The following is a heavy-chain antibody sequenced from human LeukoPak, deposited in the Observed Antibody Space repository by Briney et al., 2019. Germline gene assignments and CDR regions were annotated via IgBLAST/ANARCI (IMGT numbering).Heavy chain of an antibody. V-gene: IGHV4-34*01. Sequence: SETLSLTCAVYGGSFSGYYWSWIRQPPGKGLEWIGEINHSGSTNYNPSLKSRVTISVDTSKNQFSLKLSSVTAADTAVYYCARGGLTGYYRWPFDYWGQGTLVTVSS. D-gene: IGHD3-9*01. CDR1: GGSFSGYY. J-gene: IGHJ4*02. CDR2: INHSGST. CDR3: ARGGLTGYYRWPFDY.